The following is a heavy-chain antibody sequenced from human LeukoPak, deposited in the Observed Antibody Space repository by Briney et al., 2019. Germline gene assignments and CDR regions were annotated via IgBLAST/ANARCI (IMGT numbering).Heavy chain of an antibody. J-gene: IGHJ4*02. CDR1: GFTFSSYA. V-gene: IGHV3-23*01. CDR2: ISGSGGST. Sequence: GGSVRLSCAASGFTFSSYAMSWVRQAPGKGLEWVSAISGSGGSTYYADSVKGRFTISRDNSKNTLYLQMNSLRAEDTAVYYCARLRSINDFWSGYLKSSYFDYWGQGTLVTVSS. CDR3: ARLRSINDFWSGYLKSSYFDY. D-gene: IGHD3-3*01.